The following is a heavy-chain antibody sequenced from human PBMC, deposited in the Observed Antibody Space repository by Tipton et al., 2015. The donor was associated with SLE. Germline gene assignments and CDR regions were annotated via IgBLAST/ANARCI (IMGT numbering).Heavy chain of an antibody. J-gene: IGHJ4*02. CDR3: ARVDFFEWILDY. Sequence: TLSLTCGVSGGSISNYYWTWIRQPPGKGLEWIGFVYYSGRTNYSPSLKSRVTMSVDTPKNHLSLKLSSVTAADTAFYYCARVDFFEWILDYWGQGALVPVSP. V-gene: IGHV4-59*12. D-gene: IGHD3-3*01. CDR1: GGSISNYY. CDR2: VYYSGRT.